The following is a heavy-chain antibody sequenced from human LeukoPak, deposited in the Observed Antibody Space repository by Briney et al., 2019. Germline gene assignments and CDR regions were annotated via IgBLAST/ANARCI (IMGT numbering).Heavy chain of an antibody. D-gene: IGHD3-22*01. V-gene: IGHV3-48*03. CDR3: ARDRPLPDDSRTFDY. CDR2: ISSSGSAI. Sequence: PGGSLRLSCAASGFTFSDYEMNWVRQAPGKGLEWVSYISSSGSAIYYAGSVRGRFTISRDNAKNSLYLQMNSLRAEDTAVYYCARDRPLPDDSRTFDYWGQGTLLTVSS. J-gene: IGHJ4*02. CDR1: GFTFSDYE.